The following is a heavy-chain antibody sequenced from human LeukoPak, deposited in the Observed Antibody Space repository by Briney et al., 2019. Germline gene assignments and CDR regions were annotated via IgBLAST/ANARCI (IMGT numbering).Heavy chain of an antibody. D-gene: IGHD6-13*01. V-gene: IGHV1-18*01. Sequence: GASVKVSCKASGYTFTSYGVSWVRQDPGQGLEWMGWISTYTGDTNYAQKLQGRLTMTTDTSASTAFMELRSLTSDDTAVYYCTRATIPAAGIDYWSQGTLVTVSS. CDR2: ISTYTGDT. CDR1: GYTFTSYG. CDR3: TRATIPAAGIDY. J-gene: IGHJ4*02.